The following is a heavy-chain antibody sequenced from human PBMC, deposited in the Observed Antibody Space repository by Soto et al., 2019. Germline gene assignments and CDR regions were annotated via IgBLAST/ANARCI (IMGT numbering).Heavy chain of an antibody. D-gene: IGHD6-19*01. Sequence: GGSLRLSCAASGFTFSSYAMSWVRQAPGKGLEWVSAISGSGGSTYYADSVKGRFTISRDNSKNTLYLQMNSLRAEDTAVYYCANDRFTGIAVAGTVMDVWGQGTTVTVSS. V-gene: IGHV3-23*01. CDR3: ANDRFTGIAVAGTVMDV. J-gene: IGHJ6*02. CDR2: ISGSGGST. CDR1: GFTFSSYA.